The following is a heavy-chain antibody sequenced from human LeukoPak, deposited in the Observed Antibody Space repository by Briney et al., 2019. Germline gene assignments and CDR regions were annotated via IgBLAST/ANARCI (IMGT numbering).Heavy chain of an antibody. CDR1: GYSFTSYW. V-gene: IGHV5-51*01. J-gene: IGHJ3*02. CDR2: IYPGDSDT. Sequence: GESLKISCKGSGYSFTSYWIAWVRQMPGKGLEWMGIIYPGDSDTRYSPSFQGQVTISADKSISTAYLQWSSLKASDTAMYYCARPYDSSGYYYTAFDIWGQGTMVTVSS. D-gene: IGHD3-22*01. CDR3: ARPYDSSGYYYTAFDI.